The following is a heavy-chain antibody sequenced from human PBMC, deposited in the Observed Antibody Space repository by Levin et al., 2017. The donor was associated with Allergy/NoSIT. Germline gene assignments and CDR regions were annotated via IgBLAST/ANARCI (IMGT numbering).Heavy chain of an antibody. CDR2: IYYTGST. J-gene: IGHJ6*03. V-gene: IGHV4-39*01. CDR1: GGSFSSSRYY. Sequence: SETLSLTCTVSGGSFSSSRYYWVWIRQPPGTGLEWIGYIYYTGSTFYNPSLKSRVTISVDTSKNQFSLNLSSVTAADMAVYYCARALADCTSTTCYRYRAGNMDVWGKGTTVTVSS. D-gene: IGHD2-2*01. CDR3: ARALADCTSTTCYRYRAGNMDV.